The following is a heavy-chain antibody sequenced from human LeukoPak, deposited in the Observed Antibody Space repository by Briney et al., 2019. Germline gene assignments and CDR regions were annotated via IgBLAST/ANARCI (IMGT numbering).Heavy chain of an antibody. V-gene: IGHV3-20*04. CDR2: INWNGGST. D-gene: IGHD3-3*01. J-gene: IGHJ4*02. CDR1: GFTFDDYG. CDR3: ARVSTIFGVSGGFDY. Sequence: PGGSLRLSCAASGFTFDDYGMSWVRQAPGKGLEWGYGINWNGGSTGYADSVKGRFTISRDNAKNSLYLQMNSLRAEDTALYYCARVSTIFGVSGGFDYWGQGTLVTVSS.